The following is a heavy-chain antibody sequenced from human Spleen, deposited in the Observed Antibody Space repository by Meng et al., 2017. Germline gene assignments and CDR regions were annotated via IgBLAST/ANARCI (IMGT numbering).Heavy chain of an antibody. J-gene: IGHJ4*02. V-gene: IGHV3-74*01. CDR3: ARANRSSSWTFNY. CDR2: LNRDGTI. CDR1: GFSISNYW. Sequence: EVQRVESGGGLVQPGGSRILSCSASGFSISNYWMHWVRQDPGQGLVWVARLNRDGTISHAESVQGRFTISRDTAENTLHLQMTSLRVEDTGVYYCARANRSSSWTFNYWGQGTLVTVSS. D-gene: IGHD2-2*01.